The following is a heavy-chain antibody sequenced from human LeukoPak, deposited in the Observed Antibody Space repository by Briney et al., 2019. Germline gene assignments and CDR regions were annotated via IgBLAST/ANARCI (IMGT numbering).Heavy chain of an antibody. V-gene: IGHV4-34*01. CDR2: INHSGST. J-gene: IGHJ6*02. CDR3: ARDYGSVRGYYGMDV. CDR1: GGSFSGYY. Sequence: SETLSITCAVYGGSFSGYYWSWIRQPPGKGLEWIGEINHSGSTNYNPSLKSRVTISVDTSKNQFSLKLSSVTAADTAVYYCARDYGSVRGYYGMDVWGQGTTVTVSS. D-gene: IGHD3-10*01.